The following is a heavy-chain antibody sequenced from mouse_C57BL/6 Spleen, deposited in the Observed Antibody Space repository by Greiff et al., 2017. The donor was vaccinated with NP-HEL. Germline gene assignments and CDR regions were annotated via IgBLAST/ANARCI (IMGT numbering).Heavy chain of an antibody. J-gene: IGHJ2*01. D-gene: IGHD2-3*01. CDR1: GYTFTSYW. CDR3: ARYFDGYYVPFDD. Sequence: VQLQQSGAELAKPGASVKLSCKASGYTFTSYWMHWVKQRPGQGLEWIGYINPSSGYTKYNQKFKDKATLTADKSSSTAYMQLSSLTYEDSAVYYCARYFDGYYVPFDDWGQGTTLTVSS. V-gene: IGHV1-7*01. CDR2: INPSSGYT.